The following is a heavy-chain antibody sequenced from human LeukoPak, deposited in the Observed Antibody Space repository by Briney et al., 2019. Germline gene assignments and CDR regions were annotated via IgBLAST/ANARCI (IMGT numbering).Heavy chain of an antibody. CDR3: ARMYYYDSSGSQTLDY. Sequence: SVKVSCKASGGTFSSYAISWVRQAPGQGLEWMGGIIPIFGTANYAQKFQGRVTITADKSTSTAYMELSSLRSEDTAVYYCARMYYYDSSGSQTLDYWGQGTLVTVSS. CDR1: GGTFSSYA. J-gene: IGHJ4*02. V-gene: IGHV1-69*06. D-gene: IGHD3-22*01. CDR2: IIPIFGTA.